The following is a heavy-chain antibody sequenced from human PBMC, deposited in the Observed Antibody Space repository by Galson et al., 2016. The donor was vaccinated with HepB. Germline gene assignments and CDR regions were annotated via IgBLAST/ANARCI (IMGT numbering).Heavy chain of an antibody. CDR2: ISYSGST. J-gene: IGHJ4*02. CDR1: GGSVSSTNSY. Sequence: SETLSLTCTVSGGSVSSTNSYWSWIRQPPGKGLAWIGYISYSGSTRYNPSLKSRVTISMDTSKNHLSLNLTSVTAADTAVYYCAREDLSGSAAYWGQGTLVTVSS. V-gene: IGHV4-61*03. D-gene: IGHD1-26*01. CDR3: AREDLSGSAAY.